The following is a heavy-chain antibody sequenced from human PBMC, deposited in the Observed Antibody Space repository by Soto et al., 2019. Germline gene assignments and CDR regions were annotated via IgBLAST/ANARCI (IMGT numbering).Heavy chain of an antibody. CDR1: GGSFSGYY. CDR2: INHSGST. D-gene: IGHD6-13*01. Sequence: SETLSLTCAVYGGSFSGYYWSWIRQPPGKGLEWIGEINHSGSTNYNPSLKSRVTISVDTSKNQFSLKLSSVTAADTAVYYCARGPDEVGGAAADYWGQGTLVTVSS. CDR3: ARGPDEVGGAAADY. J-gene: IGHJ4*02. V-gene: IGHV4-34*01.